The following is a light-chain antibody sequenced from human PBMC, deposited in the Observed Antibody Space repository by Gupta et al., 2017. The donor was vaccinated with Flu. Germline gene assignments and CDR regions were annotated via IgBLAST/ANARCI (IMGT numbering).Light chain of an antibody. J-gene: IGLJ3*02. V-gene: IGLV2-14*01. CDR2: EVS. Sequence: HSALTPPASVSASPGPSITISFTGTSSDVGGDNYGAWNQQHPGKAPKVMIYEVSNRPSGVASRFSGSKSGNTASLTISGLKGEDEADYYCSSDTSSSTLVFGGGTKLTVL. CDR1: SSDVGGDNY. CDR3: SSDTSSSTLV.